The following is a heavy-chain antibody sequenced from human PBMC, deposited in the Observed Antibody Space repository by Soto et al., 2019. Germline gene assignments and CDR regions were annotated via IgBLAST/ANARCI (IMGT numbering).Heavy chain of an antibody. D-gene: IGHD4-4*01. CDR2: INADNGNT. J-gene: IGHJ2*01. CDR3: ASDSTTSSWYFDL. Sequence: VNGSCTASEYTLTGYPMXRLRQAPGETLAPMRWINADNGNTEYSNKFQGRVTITRDTYANTAYMELSSLRSEDTAVLYCASDSTTSSWYFDLWGRGTLVTVSS. CDR1: EYTLTGYP. V-gene: IGHV1-3*01.